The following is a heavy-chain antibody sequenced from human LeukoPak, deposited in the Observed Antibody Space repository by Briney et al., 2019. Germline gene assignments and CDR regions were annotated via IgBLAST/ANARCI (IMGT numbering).Heavy chain of an antibody. CDR1: GGSISSSSYY. Sequence: PSETLSLTCTVSGGSISSSSYYWGWIRQPPGKGLEWIGSIYYSGSTYYNPSLKSRVTISVDTSKNQFSLKLSSVTAADTAVYYCARDRDMVGATRGRAFDIWGQGTMVTVSS. J-gene: IGHJ3*02. CDR3: ARDRDMVGATRGRAFDI. D-gene: IGHD1-26*01. CDR2: IYYSGST. V-gene: IGHV4-39*07.